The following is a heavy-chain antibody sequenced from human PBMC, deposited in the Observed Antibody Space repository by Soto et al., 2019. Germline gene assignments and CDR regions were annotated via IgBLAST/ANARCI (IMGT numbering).Heavy chain of an antibody. CDR3: VKALRYFDWLPDFDY. J-gene: IGHJ4*02. D-gene: IGHD3-9*01. CDR1: GFTFSSYA. CDR2: ISSNGGST. Sequence: GSLRLSCSASGFTFSSYAMHRVRQAPGKGLEYVSAISSNGGSTYYADSVKGRFTISRDNSKNTLYLQMSSLRAEDTAVYYCVKALRYFDWLPDFDYWGQGTLVTVSS. V-gene: IGHV3-64D*06.